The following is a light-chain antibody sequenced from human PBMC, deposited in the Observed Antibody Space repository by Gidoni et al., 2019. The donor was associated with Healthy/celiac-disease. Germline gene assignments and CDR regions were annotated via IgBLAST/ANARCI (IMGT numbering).Light chain of an antibody. CDR1: QSISSY. J-gene: IGKJ5*01. CDR3: QQSYSTLAIT. CDR2: AAS. Sequence: DIQLTQSPSSLSASVGDRVTITCRASQSISSYLNWYQQKPGKAPQLLIYAASSLQSGVPSRCSGSGAGTDFTLTISSLQPEDFATYYCQQSYSTLAITFGQGTRLEIK. V-gene: IGKV1-39*01.